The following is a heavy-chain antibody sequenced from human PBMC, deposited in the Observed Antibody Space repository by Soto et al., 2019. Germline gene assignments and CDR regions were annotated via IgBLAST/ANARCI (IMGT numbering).Heavy chain of an antibody. CDR1: GFTFSSYA. Sequence: GGSLRLSCAASGFTFSSYAMSWVRQAPGKGLEWVSAISGSGGSAYYADSVKGRFTISRDNSKNTLYLQMNSLRAEDTAVYYCAKDRNYDFWSGYHNWFDPWGQGTLVTVSS. V-gene: IGHV3-23*01. CDR3: AKDRNYDFWSGYHNWFDP. CDR2: ISGSGGSA. D-gene: IGHD3-3*01. J-gene: IGHJ5*02.